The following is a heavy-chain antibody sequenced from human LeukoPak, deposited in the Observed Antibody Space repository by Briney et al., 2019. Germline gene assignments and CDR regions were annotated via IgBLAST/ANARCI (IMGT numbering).Heavy chain of an antibody. D-gene: IGHD2-21*01. CDR2: INTKGET. Sequence: SETLSPTCTVSGVSMSAYQWSWVRQSPEKGLEWIGCINTKGETSYNPSLKSRVTTSVDTSKSQFSLRLTSVTAADTAVYYCATSNDAKIAPFDHWGQGAPVTVSS. CDR3: ATSNDAKIAPFDH. CDR1: GVSMSAYQ. J-gene: IGHJ4*02. V-gene: IGHV4-4*09.